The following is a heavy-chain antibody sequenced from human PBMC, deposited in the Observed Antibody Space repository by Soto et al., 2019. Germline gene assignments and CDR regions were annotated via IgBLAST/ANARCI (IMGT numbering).Heavy chain of an antibody. V-gene: IGHV4-59*01. J-gene: IGHJ4*02. CDR3: ARAYSSSWYQNFLDC. CDR2: ISYSGST. CDR1: GGSISSYY. D-gene: IGHD6-13*01. Sequence: SETLSLTCTVSGGSISSYYWSWIRQPPGKGLEWIGYISYSGSTNYNPSLKSRVTISVDTSKNQFSLKLSSVTAADTAVYYCARAYSSSWYQNFLDCWGQRTLVTVSS.